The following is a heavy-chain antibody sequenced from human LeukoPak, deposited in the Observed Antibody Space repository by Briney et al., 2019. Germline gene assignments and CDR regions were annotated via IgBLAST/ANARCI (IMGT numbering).Heavy chain of an antibody. CDR2: IHYSGSV. D-gene: IGHD3-16*02. CDR1: GDSINTYY. J-gene: IGHJ5*02. CDR3: ARDLSFSAYNWFDP. Sequence: SETLSLTCAVSGDSINTYYWSWIRQPPGKGLEWIGYIHYSGSVKYNPSLKGRVTISVDTSKNQFSLKLSSVTAADTAVYYCARDLSFSAYNWFDPWGQGTLVTVSS. V-gene: IGHV4-59*01.